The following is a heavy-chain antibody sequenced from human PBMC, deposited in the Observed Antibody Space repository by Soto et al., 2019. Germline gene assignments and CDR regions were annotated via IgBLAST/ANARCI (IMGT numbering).Heavy chain of an antibody. CDR2: IFSGGST. Sequence: EVQLVETGGGLVQPGGSLRLSCAASGFTVFNNHMSWVRQAPGEGLEWVSVIFSGGSTSYADSVKGRFTVSRDSSKNTLYLQMNSLRAEDTAVYYCATHPSSLKWGQGTLVTVSP. V-gene: IGHV3-53*02. CDR1: GFTVFNNH. J-gene: IGHJ4*02. CDR3: ATHPSSLK.